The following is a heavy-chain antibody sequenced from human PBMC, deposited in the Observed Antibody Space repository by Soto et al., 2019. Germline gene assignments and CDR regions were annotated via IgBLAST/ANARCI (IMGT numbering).Heavy chain of an antibody. D-gene: IGHD2-15*01. Sequence: QVRLVESGGGVVQPGRSLRLSCAASGFTFSNYGRHWVRQAPGKGLEWVAVILYDGINKYYADSVKGRFTISRDNSKSTLYLQMNSLRTEDRDVYYCAKEWMVAATLFDYWGQGTLVTVSS. CDR2: ILYDGINK. J-gene: IGHJ4*02. V-gene: IGHV3-30*18. CDR1: GFTFSNYG. CDR3: AKEWMVAATLFDY.